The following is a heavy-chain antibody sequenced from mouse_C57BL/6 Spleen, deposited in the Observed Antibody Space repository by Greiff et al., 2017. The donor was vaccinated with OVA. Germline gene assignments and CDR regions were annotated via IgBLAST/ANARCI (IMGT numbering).Heavy chain of an antibody. CDR3: ARKEEGSFFLDY. Sequence: VQLQQPGAELVKPGASVKMSCKASGYTFTSYWITWVKQRPGQGLEWIGDIYPGSGSTNYNEKFKSKATLTVDTSSSTAYMQLSSLTSEDSAVYYCARKEEGSFFLDYWGQGTTLTVSS. V-gene: IGHV1-55*01. CDR2: IYPGSGST. CDR1: GYTFTSYW. J-gene: IGHJ2*01.